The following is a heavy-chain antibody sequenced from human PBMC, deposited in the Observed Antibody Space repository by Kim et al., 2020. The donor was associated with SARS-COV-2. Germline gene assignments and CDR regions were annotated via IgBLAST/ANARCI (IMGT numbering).Heavy chain of an antibody. CDR1: GLSVRTNY. Sequence: GGSLRLSCAASGLSVRTNYMSWVREAPGRGLEWVSLIYSGKRTDYADSVKGRFTISTDNFNNTLYLQMNSLRVEDTAIYYCARGPFGDAFDIWGQGTPVTVSS. CDR2: IYSGKRT. V-gene: IGHV3-53*01. J-gene: IGHJ3*02. D-gene: IGHD3-16*01. CDR3: ARGPFGDAFDI.